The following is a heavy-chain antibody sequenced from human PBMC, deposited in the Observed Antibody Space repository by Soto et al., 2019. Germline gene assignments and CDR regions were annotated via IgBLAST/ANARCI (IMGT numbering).Heavy chain of an antibody. V-gene: IGHV1-46*03. J-gene: IGHJ5*02. Sequence: ASVKVSCKASGYTFTSYYMHWVRQAPGQGLEWMGIINPSGGSTSYAQKFQGRVTMTRDTSTSTVYMELSSLRSEDTAVYYCARGPRGIAAATWFDPWGQGTLVTVSS. CDR3: ARGPRGIAAATWFDP. D-gene: IGHD6-25*01. CDR1: GYTFTSYY. CDR2: INPSGGST.